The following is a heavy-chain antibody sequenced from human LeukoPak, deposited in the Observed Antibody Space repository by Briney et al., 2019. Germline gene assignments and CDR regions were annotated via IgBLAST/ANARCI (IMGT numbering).Heavy chain of an antibody. Sequence: SQTLSLTCTVSGGSISSGGYYWSWIRQHPGKGLEWIGYIYYSGSTYYNPSLKSRVTISVDTSKKQFSLKLNSVTAADRAVYYCARRSAALDAFDIWGQGTVVTVSS. CDR1: GGSISSGGYY. V-gene: IGHV4-31*03. CDR2: IYYSGST. J-gene: IGHJ3*02. CDR3: ARRSAALDAFDI. D-gene: IGHD6-13*01.